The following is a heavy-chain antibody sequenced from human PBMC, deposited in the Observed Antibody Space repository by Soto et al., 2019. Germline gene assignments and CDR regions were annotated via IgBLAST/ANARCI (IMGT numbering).Heavy chain of an antibody. J-gene: IGHJ6*02. V-gene: IGHV4-59*01. CDR3: AKDQDSYGWDYYYGMDV. CDR1: GGSISSYY. D-gene: IGHD5-18*01. CDR2: IYYSGST. Sequence: SETLSLTCTVSGGSISSYYWSWIRQPPGKGLEWIGYIYYSGSTNYNPSLKGRFTISRDNSKNTLYLQMNSLRAEDTAVYYCAKDQDSYGWDYYYGMDVWGQGTTVTVSS.